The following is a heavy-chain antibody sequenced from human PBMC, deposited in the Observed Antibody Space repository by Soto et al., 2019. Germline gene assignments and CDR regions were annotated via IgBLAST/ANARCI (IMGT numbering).Heavy chain of an antibody. CDR1: GFTFSPYG. Sequence: EVQLVESGGGLAHSGGSLRLSCVASGFTFSPYGMNWVRQAPGKGLEWVSYISRSVSIIYYADSVRGRFTVSRDNAKSTLYLEMDGLRDEDTSVYCCARDRSTILGVVTPIDYWGQGTLVTVSS. V-gene: IGHV3-48*02. J-gene: IGHJ4*02. CDR2: ISRSVSII. CDR3: ARDRSTILGVVTPIDY. D-gene: IGHD3-3*01.